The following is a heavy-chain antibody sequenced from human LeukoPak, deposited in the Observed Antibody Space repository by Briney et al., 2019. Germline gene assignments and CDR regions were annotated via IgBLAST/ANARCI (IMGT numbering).Heavy chain of an antibody. J-gene: IGHJ5*02. CDR2: LYAGGAT. CDR3: ARGNSNVGGRLDP. D-gene: IGHD4-11*01. Sequence: PGGSLRLSCVASGFSVSGIHMNWVRQAPGKDLEWVSGLYAGGATYYADSMGGRFTISRDHSKNTLYLQMTNLRVDDTAIYYCARGNSNVGGRLDPWGQGTRVTVSS. CDR1: GFSVSGIH. V-gene: IGHV3-66*01.